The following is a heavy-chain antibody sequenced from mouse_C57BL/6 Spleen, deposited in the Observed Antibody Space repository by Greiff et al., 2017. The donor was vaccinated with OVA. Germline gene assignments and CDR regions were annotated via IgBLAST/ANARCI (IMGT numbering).Heavy chain of an antibody. Sequence: QVQLKQSGAELVKPGASVKLSCKASGYTFTSYWMHWVKQRPGQGLEWIGMIHPNSGSTNYNEKFKSKATLTVDKSSSTAYMQLSSLTSEDSAVYYCAREVYDYVAYWGQGTLVTVSA. J-gene: IGHJ3*01. V-gene: IGHV1-64*01. D-gene: IGHD2-4*01. CDR3: AREVYDYVAY. CDR2: IHPNSGST. CDR1: GYTFTSYW.